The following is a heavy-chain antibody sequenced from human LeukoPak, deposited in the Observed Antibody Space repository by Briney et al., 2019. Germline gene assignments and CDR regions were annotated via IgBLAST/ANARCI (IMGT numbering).Heavy chain of an antibody. D-gene: IGHD3-22*01. V-gene: IGHV1-24*01. CDR2: FDPEDGET. J-gene: IGHJ6*02. CDR3: ATVGRSIVVPTYYYYGMDV. Sequence: ASVKVSCKVSGYTLTELSMHWVRQAPGKGLEWMGGFDPEDGETIYAQKFQGGVTMTEDTSTDTAYMELSSLRSEDTAVYYCATVGRSIVVPTYYYYGMDVWGQGTTVTVSS. CDR1: GYTLTELS.